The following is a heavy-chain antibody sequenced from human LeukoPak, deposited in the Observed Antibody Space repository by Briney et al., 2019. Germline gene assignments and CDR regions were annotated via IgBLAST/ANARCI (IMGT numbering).Heavy chain of an antibody. CDR1: GDSVSSNSVT. Sequence: SQTLSLTCAISGDSVSSNSVTWNWIRQSPSRGLEWLGRTYYRSKWYNDYAVSVKSRITINPDTSKNQFSLQLNSVTPEDTAVYYCARVGYYYDSSGYYTYYYYGMDVCGQGTTVTVSS. J-gene: IGHJ6*02. CDR2: TYYRSKWYN. D-gene: IGHD3-22*01. V-gene: IGHV6-1*01. CDR3: ARVGYYYDSSGYYTYYYYGMDV.